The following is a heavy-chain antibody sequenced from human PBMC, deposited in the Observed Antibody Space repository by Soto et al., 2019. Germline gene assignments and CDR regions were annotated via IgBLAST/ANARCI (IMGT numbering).Heavy chain of an antibody. CDR3: ARAVAVAADFDY. V-gene: IGHV1-3*05. D-gene: IGHD6-19*01. CDR1: GYTFTGYA. J-gene: IGHJ4*02. CDR2: INAGNGNT. Sequence: QVQLVQSGAEEKKPGASVKVSCKASGYTFTGYAMHWVRQAPGQRLEWMGRINAGNGNTKYSQKFQGRVTITRDTSASAANMELSSLSSEDTAVYYCARAVAVAADFDYWGQGTLVTVSS.